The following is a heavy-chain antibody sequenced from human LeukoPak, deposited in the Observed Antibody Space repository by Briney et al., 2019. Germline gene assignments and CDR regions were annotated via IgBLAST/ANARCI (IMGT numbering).Heavy chain of an antibody. D-gene: IGHD2-2*01. J-gene: IGHJ4*02. CDR1: GFTVSSNY. CDR3: ARDIVVVPAARDY. Sequence: PGGSLRLSCAASGFTVSSNYMSWVRQAPGKGLEWASVIYSGGSTYYADSVKGRFTISRDNSKNTLYIQMNSLRAEDTAVYYCARDIVVVPAARDYWGQGTLVTVSS. CDR2: IYSGGST. V-gene: IGHV3-66*02.